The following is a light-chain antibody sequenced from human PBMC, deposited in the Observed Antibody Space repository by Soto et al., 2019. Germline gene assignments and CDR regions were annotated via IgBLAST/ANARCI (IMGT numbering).Light chain of an antibody. V-gene: IGKV3-20*01. CDR2: GAS. CDR1: EGVSSGY. CDR3: QQYGRTPLA. J-gene: IGKJ1*01. Sequence: EVVLTQSPGTLPLSPGERATLSCRASEGVSSGYLAWYQQKPGQAPRLLIYGASRRATGIPDRFSGSGSGTDFPLSICRLDPEDFAVYHCQQYGRTPLAFGQGTKV.